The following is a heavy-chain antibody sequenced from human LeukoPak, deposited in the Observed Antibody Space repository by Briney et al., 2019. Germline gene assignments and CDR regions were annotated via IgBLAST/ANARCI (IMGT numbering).Heavy chain of an antibody. CDR3: ARDPGYYYDSSGYYLDY. D-gene: IGHD3-22*01. V-gene: IGHV3-21*01. CDR2: ISSSSSYI. Sequence: GGSLRLSCAASGFTFSSYSMNWVRQAPGKGLEWVSSISSSSSYIYYADSVKGRFTISRDNAKNSLYLQMNSLRAEDTAVYYCARDPGYYYDSSGYYLDYWGQGNPGHRLL. CDR1: GFTFSSYS. J-gene: IGHJ4*02.